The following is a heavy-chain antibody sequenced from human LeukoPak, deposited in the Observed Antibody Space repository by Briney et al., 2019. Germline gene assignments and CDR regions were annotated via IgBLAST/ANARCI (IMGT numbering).Heavy chain of an antibody. CDR1: GGSFSGYH. CDR3: ARRGTYYYYGMDV. J-gene: IGHJ6*02. V-gene: IGHV4-34*01. D-gene: IGHD1-1*01. CDR2: INHSGST. Sequence: SETLSLTCADYGGSFSGYHWSWIRQPPGKGLEWIGEINHSGSTNYNPSLKSRVTISVDTSKNQFSLKLSSVTAADTAVYYCARRGTYYYYGMDVWGQGTTVTVSS.